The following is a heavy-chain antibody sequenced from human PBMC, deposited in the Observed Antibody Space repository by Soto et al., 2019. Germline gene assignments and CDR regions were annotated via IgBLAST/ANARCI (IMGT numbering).Heavy chain of an antibody. CDR3: ARQGRAYDFWSGPSYYGMDV. D-gene: IGHD3-3*01. CDR1: GYSFTSYW. CDR2: PYPGDSDT. J-gene: IGHJ6*02. V-gene: IGHV5-51*01. Sequence: GDSLKISCKGSGYSFTSYWIGWVRQMPGKGLEWMGIPYPGDSDTRYSPSFQGQVTISADKSISTAYLQWSSLKASDTAMYYCARQGRAYDFWSGPSYYGMDVWGQGTTVTVSS.